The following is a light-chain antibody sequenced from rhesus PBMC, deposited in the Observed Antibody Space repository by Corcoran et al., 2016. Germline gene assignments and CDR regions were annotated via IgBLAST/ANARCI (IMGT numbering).Light chain of an antibody. Sequence: DIQMTQSQSSLSASVGDRVTIPCRASQGINHYLSGYQQKPGKAPKPRISYESSLEKGVPSRFSGSGSGTDYTRTISSLQPEDIATYYCQQYNNSPFTFGPGTKLDIK. J-gene: IGKJ3*01. CDR3: QQYNNSPFT. CDR1: QGINHY. V-gene: IGKV1-66*01. CDR2: YES.